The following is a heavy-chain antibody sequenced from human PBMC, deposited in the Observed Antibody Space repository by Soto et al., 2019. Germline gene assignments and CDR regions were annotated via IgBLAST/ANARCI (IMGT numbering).Heavy chain of an antibody. CDR2: MNPNSGNT. V-gene: IGHV1-8*01. J-gene: IGHJ6*02. Sequence: QVQLVQSGAEVKKSGASVKVSCKASRYTFISYDINWVRQATGQGLEWMGWMNPNSGNTGYAQKFQGRITMTRNASMNTAYMELSSLSSEDTAVYYCARGQEVWWNAGPLGLHGLDVWGQGTTVTVSS. CDR1: RYTFISYD. CDR3: ARGQEVWWNAGPLGLHGLDV. D-gene: IGHD3-16*01.